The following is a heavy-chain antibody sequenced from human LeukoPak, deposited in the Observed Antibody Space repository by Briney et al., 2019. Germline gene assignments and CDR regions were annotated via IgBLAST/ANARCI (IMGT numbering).Heavy chain of an antibody. CDR1: GVSMSSYY. D-gene: IGHD1-26*01. Sequence: ASETLSLTCTVSGVSMSSYYWSWIRQPPGKGLEGIGYIYYSGSTNYNPSLKSRVTISVDTSKNQFSLKLSSVTAADTAVYYCARMGSWKKYYFDYWGQGTLVTVSS. CDR3: ARMGSWKKYYFDY. J-gene: IGHJ4*02. CDR2: IYYSGST. V-gene: IGHV4-59*01.